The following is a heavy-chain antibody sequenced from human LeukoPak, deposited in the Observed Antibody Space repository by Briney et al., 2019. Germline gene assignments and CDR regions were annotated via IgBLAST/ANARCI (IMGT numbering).Heavy chain of an antibody. V-gene: IGHV4-61*09. CDR3: ARDKGATSLYYGMDV. D-gene: IGHD5-12*01. Sequence: SETLSLTCTVSGGSISSSNYYWSWIRQPAGKGLEWIGQIYTSGSTNYNPSLKSRVTISVDTSKSQFSLNLSSVTAADTAVYYCARDKGATSLYYGMDVWGQGTTVTVS. CDR1: GGSISSSNYY. CDR2: IYTSGST. J-gene: IGHJ6*02.